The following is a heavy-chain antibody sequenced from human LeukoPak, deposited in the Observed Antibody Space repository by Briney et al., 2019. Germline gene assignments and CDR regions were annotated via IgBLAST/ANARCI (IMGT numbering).Heavy chain of an antibody. CDR1: GFTVSSNY. V-gene: IGHV3-7*01. CDR2: IKQDGSEK. J-gene: IGHJ4*02. D-gene: IGHD1-26*01. CDR3: ARRIVGPSSGGDY. Sequence: GGSLRLSCGASGFTVSSNYMSWVRQAPGKGLELVANIKQDGSEKYYVDSVQGRFTISRDNAKNSLYLQMNSLRVEDTAVYYCARRIVGPSSGGDYWGQGTLVTVSS.